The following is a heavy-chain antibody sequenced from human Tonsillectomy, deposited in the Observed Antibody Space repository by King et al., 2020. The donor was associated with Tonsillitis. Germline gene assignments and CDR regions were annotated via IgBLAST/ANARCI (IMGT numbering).Heavy chain of an antibody. CDR3: ARTGYYDTSGYYSA. CDR1: GDSISSHY. CDR2: ISNTGSP. V-gene: IGHV4-4*07. J-gene: IGHJ5*02. D-gene: IGHD3-22*01. Sequence: QLQESGPGLVKPSETLSLTCTVSGDSISSHYWSWIRQPPGKDLEWIGFISNTGSPYYNPSLQSRFSMSVATSKNQFILKMTSVTAADTAVYYCARTGYYDTSGYYSAWGQGALVTVSA.